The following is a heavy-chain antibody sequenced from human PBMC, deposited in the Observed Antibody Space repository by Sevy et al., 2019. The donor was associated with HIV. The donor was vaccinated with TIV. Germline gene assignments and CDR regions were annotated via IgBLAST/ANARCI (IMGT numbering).Heavy chain of an antibody. CDR3: AKAVSASKVVVTNGFDY. V-gene: IGHV3-23*01. Sequence: GGSLRLSCAASGFTFGTYAMSWVRQAPGKGLEWVSTISGSGGRTDYADSVKGRFTISRDNSKNTLYLQMNSLSAEDTAVYNCAKAVSASKVVVTNGFDYWGQGTLVTVSS. CDR1: GFTFGTYA. J-gene: IGHJ4*02. CDR2: ISGSGGRT. D-gene: IGHD3-22*01.